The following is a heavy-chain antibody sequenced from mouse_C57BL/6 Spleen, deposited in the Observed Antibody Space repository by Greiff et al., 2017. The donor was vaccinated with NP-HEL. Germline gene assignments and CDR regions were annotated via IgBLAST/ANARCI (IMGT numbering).Heavy chain of an antibody. V-gene: IGHV1-15*01. J-gene: IGHJ1*03. D-gene: IGHD2-5*01. CDR1: GYTFTDYE. Sequence: VKLQESGAELVRPGASVTLSCKASGYTFTDYEMHWVKQTPVHGLEWIGAIDPETGGTAYNQKFKGKAILTADKSSSTAYMELRSLTSEDSAVYYCTRVYYSNYDWYFDVWGTGTTVTVSS. CDR2: IDPETGGT. CDR3: TRVYYSNYDWYFDV.